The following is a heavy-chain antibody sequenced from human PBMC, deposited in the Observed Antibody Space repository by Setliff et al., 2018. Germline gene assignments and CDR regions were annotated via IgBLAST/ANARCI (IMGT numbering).Heavy chain of an antibody. D-gene: IGHD1-26*01. V-gene: IGHV1-2*02. CDR1: GYTFTGYY. CDR3: ARSSGSYHTYYFDY. CDR2: INPNSGGI. J-gene: IGHJ4*02. Sequence: ASEKVSCKASGYTFTGYYMHWVRQAPGQGLEWMGWINPNSGGINYAQKFQGRVTMTRDTSISTAYMELSRLRSDDTAVYYCARSSGSYHTYYFDYWGQGTLVTVSS.